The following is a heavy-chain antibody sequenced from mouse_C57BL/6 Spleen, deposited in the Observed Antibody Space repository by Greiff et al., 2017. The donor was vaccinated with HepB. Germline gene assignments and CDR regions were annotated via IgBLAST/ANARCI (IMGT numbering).Heavy chain of an antibody. J-gene: IGHJ1*03. V-gene: IGHV5-12*01. CDR1: GFTFSDYY. CDR2: ISNGGGST. Sequence: DVKLVESGGGLVQPGGSLKLSCAASGFTFSDYYMYWVRQTPEKRLEWVAYISNGGGSTYYPDTVKGRFTISRDNAKNTLYLQMSRLKSEDTAMYYCARRVVATYYWYFDVWGTGTTVTVSS. D-gene: IGHD1-1*01. CDR3: ARRVVATYYWYFDV.